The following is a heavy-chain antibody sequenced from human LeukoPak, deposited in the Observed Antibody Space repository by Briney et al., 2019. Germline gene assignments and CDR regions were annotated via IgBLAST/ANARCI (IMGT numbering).Heavy chain of an antibody. D-gene: IGHD3-10*01. V-gene: IGHV3-21*01. Sequence: PGGSLRLSCAASGFTFSSYSMNWVRLAPGKGLEWVSSISSSSSYIYYADSVKGRFTISRDNAKNSLYLQMNSLRAEDTAVYYCARDPWKVTMVRGVLPWGQGTLVTVSS. CDR2: ISSSSSYI. J-gene: IGHJ5*02. CDR3: ARDPWKVTMVRGVLP. CDR1: GFTFSSYS.